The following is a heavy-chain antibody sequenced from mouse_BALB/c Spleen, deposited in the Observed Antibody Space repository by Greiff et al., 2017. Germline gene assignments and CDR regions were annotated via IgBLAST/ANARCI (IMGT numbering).Heavy chain of an antibody. CDR2: ISNGGGST. CDR1: GFTFSSYT. Sequence: EVNVVESGGGLVQPGGSLKLSCAASGFTFSSYTMSWVRQTPEKRLEWVAYISNGGGSTYYPDTVKGRFTISRDNAKNTLYLQMSSLKSEDTAMYYCARQRNYYGSRRGYFDYWGQGTTLTVSS. D-gene: IGHD1-1*01. V-gene: IGHV5-12-2*01. J-gene: IGHJ2*01. CDR3: ARQRNYYGSRRGYFDY.